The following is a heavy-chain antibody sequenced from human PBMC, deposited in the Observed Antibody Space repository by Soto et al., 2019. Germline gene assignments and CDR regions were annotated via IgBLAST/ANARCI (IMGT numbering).Heavy chain of an antibody. V-gene: IGHV3-73*02. CDR2: IRSKANSYAT. Sequence: EVQLVESGGGLVQPGGSLKLSCAASGFTFSGSAMHWVRQASGEGLEWVGRIRSKANSYATAYAASVKGRFTISRDDSKNTAYLQMNSLKTEDTAVYYCTRQKGGSGWQNYYYYGMDVWGQGTTVTVSS. D-gene: IGHD6-19*01. CDR3: TRQKGGSGWQNYYYYGMDV. J-gene: IGHJ6*02. CDR1: GFTFSGSA.